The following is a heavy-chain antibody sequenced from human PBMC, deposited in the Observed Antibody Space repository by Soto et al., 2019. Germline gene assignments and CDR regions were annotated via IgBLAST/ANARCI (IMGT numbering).Heavy chain of an antibody. Sequence: QVQLVQSGAEVKKPGSSVKVSCKASGGTFSPYTINWVRQAPVQGLEWMGRIIPFHGVTNYAQKFQARVKITADKSTSTAYMALSGLRFEDTAMYYCTRDGEITVSTWSFGGFWGRGTLVTVSS. CDR2: IIPFHGVT. CDR3: TRDGEITVSTWSFGGF. V-gene: IGHV1-69*08. J-gene: IGHJ4*02. D-gene: IGHD3-10*01. CDR1: GGTFSPYT.